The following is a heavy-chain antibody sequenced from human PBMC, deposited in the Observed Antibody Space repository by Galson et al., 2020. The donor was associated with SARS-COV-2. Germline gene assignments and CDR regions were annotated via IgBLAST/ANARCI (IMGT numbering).Heavy chain of an antibody. CDR3: ARIPTYYYDSSGYYRHYYGMDV. Sequence: GGSLRLSCAASGFTFSSYSMNWVRQAPGKGLEWVSSISSSSSYIYYADSVKGRFTISRDNAKNSLYLQMNSLRAEDTAVYYCARIPTYYYDSSGYYRHYYGMDVWGQGTTVTVSS. CDR1: GFTFSSYS. V-gene: IGHV3-21*01. CDR2: ISSSSSYI. D-gene: IGHD3-22*01. J-gene: IGHJ6*02.